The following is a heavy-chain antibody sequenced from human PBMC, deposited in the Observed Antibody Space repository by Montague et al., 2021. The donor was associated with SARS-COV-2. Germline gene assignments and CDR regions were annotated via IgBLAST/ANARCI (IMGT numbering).Heavy chain of an antibody. CDR3: VRASLIKARIAVAGTTVY. V-gene: IGHV3-30*09. CDR2: ISYDGSNK. CDR1: GFTFNNYA. D-gene: IGHD6-19*01. Sequence: LRLSCAASGFTFNNYAMHWVRQAPGRGLEWVAIISYDGSNKYYADSVKGRFAISRDNSKNTLYLQMNSLRAEDTAVYYCVRASLIKARIAVAGTTVYWGQGTLVTISS. J-gene: IGHJ4*02.